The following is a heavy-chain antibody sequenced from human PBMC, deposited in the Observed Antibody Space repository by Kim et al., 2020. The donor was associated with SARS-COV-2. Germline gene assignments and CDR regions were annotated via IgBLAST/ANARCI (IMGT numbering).Heavy chain of an antibody. Sequence: SETLSLTCAVYGDSFGAYYWGWVRQRPGKGLEWIGESNQNGTTDYNPSLKSRVTISVDTAKNQFSLKLSPVTAADTAVYYCARDEWVRERRNDYWGQGTLVIVSS. CDR1: GDSFGAYY. V-gene: IGHV4-34*01. CDR3: ARDEWVRERRNDY. D-gene: IGHD5-12*01. J-gene: IGHJ4*02. CDR2: SNQNGTT.